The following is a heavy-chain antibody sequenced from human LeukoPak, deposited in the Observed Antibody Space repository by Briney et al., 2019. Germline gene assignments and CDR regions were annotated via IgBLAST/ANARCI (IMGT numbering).Heavy chain of an antibody. V-gene: IGHV1-3*01. CDR2: ISAGNGNT. CDR1: GYTFTSYA. CDR3: ARDSGSGSNDY. Sequence: ASVKVSCKASGYTFTSYAIHWVRQAPGQRLEWMGWISAGNGNTKCSQNFQGRVTFISNTSATTAFMELSSLRSEDAAVYYCARDSGSGSNDYWGQGTLVTVSS. J-gene: IGHJ4*02. D-gene: IGHD1-26*01.